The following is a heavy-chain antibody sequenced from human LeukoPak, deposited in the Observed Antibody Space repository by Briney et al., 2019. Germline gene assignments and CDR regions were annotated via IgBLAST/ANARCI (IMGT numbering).Heavy chain of an antibody. D-gene: IGHD3-10*01. V-gene: IGHV4-39*01. CDR3: ARHGRYGSGSSRTYFDY. J-gene: IGHJ4*02. CDR1: GGSVSSSSYY. Sequence: PSETLSLTCTVSGGSVSSSSYYWGWIRQPPGKGLELIGSIYYSGSTYYNPSLQSRVTISVDTSKNQFSLKLSSVTAADTAVYYCARHGRYGSGSSRTYFDYWGQGTLVTVSS. CDR2: IYYSGST.